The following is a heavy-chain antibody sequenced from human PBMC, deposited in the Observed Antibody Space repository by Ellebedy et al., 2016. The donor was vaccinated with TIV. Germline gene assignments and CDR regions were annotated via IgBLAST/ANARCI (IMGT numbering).Heavy chain of an antibody. V-gene: IGHV5-51*01. D-gene: IGHD6-19*01. J-gene: IGHJ4*02. Sequence: GESLKISCKGSGYSFTSYWIGWVRQMPGKGLEWMGIIYPGDSDTRYTPAFQGQVTISADKSISTAYLQWSSLKASDTAMYYWARRLYSSGLGYWGQGTLVTVSS. CDR3: ARRLYSSGLGY. CDR2: IYPGDSDT. CDR1: GYSFTSYW.